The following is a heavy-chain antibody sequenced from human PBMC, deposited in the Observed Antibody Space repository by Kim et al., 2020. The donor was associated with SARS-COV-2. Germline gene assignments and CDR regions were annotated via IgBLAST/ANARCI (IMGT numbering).Heavy chain of an antibody. D-gene: IGHD6-19*01. Sequence: GGSLRLSCAASGFTFSSYSMNWVRQAPGKGLEWVSSISSSSSYIYYADSVKGRFTISRDNAKNSLYLQMNSLRAEDTAVYYCARDRGYSSDRDYYYGMDVWGQGTTVTVSS. CDR1: GFTFSSYS. CDR2: ISSSSSYI. CDR3: ARDRGYSSDRDYYYGMDV. V-gene: IGHV3-21*01. J-gene: IGHJ6*02.